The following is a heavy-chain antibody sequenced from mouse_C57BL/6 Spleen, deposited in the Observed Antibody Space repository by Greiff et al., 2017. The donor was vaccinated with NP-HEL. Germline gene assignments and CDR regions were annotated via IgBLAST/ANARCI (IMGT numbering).Heavy chain of an antibody. CDR2: ISDGGSYT. CDR1: GFTFSSYA. V-gene: IGHV5-4*03. CDR3: ARSNSLDY. D-gene: IGHD2-5*01. Sequence: DVMLVESGGGLVKPGGSLKLSCAASGFTFSSYAMSWVRQTPEKRLEWVATISDGGSYTYYPDNVKGRFTISRDNAKNNLYLQMSHLKSEDTAMYYCARSNSLDYWGQGTTLTVSS. J-gene: IGHJ2*01.